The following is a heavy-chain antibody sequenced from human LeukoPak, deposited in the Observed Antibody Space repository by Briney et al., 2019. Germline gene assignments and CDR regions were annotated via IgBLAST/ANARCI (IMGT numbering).Heavy chain of an antibody. J-gene: IGHJ4*02. CDR1: GGSISSSSYY. D-gene: IGHD2-2*01. CDR3: ARDEFLGPYCSSTSCYSDY. V-gene: IGHV4-39*07. Sequence: SGTLSLTCTVSGGSISSSSYYWGWLRQPPGKGLEWIGSIYYSGSTYYNPSLKSRVTISVDTSKNQFSLKLSSVTAADTAVYYCARDEFLGPYCSSTSCYSDYWGQGTLVTVSS. CDR2: IYYSGST.